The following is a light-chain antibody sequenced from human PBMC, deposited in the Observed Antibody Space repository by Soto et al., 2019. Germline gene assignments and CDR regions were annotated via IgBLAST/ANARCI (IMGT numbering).Light chain of an antibody. CDR3: QQSYSTPLT. V-gene: IGKV1-12*01. Sequence: IQMTQSPSSVSASVGDRVTITFRASRDISTWLAWYQQKPGKVPKLLIYGASNLQSGVPSRFSGSGSGTDFTLTISSLQPEDFATYYCQQSYSTPLTFGGGTKVDI. J-gene: IGKJ4*01. CDR2: GAS. CDR1: RDISTW.